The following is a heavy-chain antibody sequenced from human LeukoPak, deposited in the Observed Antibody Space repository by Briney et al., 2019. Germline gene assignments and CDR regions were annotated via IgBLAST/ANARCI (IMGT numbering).Heavy chain of an antibody. CDR3: ARDQDPIAAAGETFDY. Sequence: SETLSLTCTVSGYSISSGYYWGWIRQPPGKGLEWIGSIYHSGSTYYNPSLKSRITISVVTSKNQFSLKLSSVTAADTAVYYCARDQDPIAAAGETFDYWGQGTLVTVSS. J-gene: IGHJ4*02. CDR2: IYHSGST. CDR1: GYSISSGYY. D-gene: IGHD6-13*01. V-gene: IGHV4-38-2*02.